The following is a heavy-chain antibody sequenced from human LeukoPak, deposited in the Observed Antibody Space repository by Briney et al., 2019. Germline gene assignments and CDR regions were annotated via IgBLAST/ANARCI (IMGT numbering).Heavy chain of an antibody. J-gene: IGHJ4*02. CDR1: GFTFSNYA. V-gene: IGHV3-23*01. CDR2: ISGSGGSS. CDR3: ATYRQVLLPFES. D-gene: IGHD2-8*02. Sequence: PGGSLRLSCVVSGFTFSNYAMSWVRQAPGKGLEWVSGISGSGGSSYFTDSVKGRFTISRDNSKNTLYLQMNSLRAEDTAIYYCATYRQVLLPFESWGQGTLVTVSS.